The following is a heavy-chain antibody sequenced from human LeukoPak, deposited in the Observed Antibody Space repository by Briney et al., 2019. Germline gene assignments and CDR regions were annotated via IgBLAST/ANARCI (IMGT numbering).Heavy chain of an antibody. CDR1: GGSITSTNY. Sequence: SETLSLTCGVSGGSITSTNYWTWVRQPPGKGLEWIGEVNLQGSTNYNPSLMGRVAISVDMSENHISLQLTSVTAADTAVYYCVKDLGRYRNNCFDYWGQGTLVTVSS. V-gene: IGHV4-4*02. D-gene: IGHD1-26*01. J-gene: IGHJ4*02. CDR2: VNLQGST. CDR3: VKDLGRYRNNCFDY.